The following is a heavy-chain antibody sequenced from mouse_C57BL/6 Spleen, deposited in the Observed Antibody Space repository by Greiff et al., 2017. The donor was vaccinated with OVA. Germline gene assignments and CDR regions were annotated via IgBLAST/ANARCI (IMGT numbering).Heavy chain of an antibody. CDR1: GYAFSSSW. V-gene: IGHV1-82*01. J-gene: IGHJ3*01. CDR3: AGSGRPSAWFAY. CDR2: IYPGDGDT. D-gene: IGHD2-12*01. Sequence: VQLQQSGAELVKPGASVKISCKASGYAFSSSWMKWVKQRPGKGLEWIGRIYPGDGDTNYNGKFTGKATLTVDTSSSTAYMQLSSLTSEESAVDYGAGSGRPSAWFAYWGQGTLGTVSA.